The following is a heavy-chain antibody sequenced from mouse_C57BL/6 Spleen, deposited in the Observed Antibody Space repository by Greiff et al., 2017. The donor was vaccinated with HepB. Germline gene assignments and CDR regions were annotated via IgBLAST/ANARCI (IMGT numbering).Heavy chain of an antibody. D-gene: IGHD5-2*01. J-gene: IGHJ1*03. Sequence: EVKLQESGPELVKPGASVKISCKASGYSFTDYNMNWVKQSNGKSLEWIGVINPNYGTTSYNQKFKGKATLTVDQSSSTAYMQLNSLTSEDSAVYYCARGEYQRGYFDVWGTGTTVTVSS. CDR2: INPNYGTT. V-gene: IGHV1-39*01. CDR1: GYSFTDYN. CDR3: ARGEYQRGYFDV.